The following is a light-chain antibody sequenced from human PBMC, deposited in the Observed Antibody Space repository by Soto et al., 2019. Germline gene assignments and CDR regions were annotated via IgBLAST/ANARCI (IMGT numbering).Light chain of an antibody. V-gene: IGKV1-12*01. CDR3: QKASSFPLN. CDR1: QGISDY. Sequence: DIRMTQSPSSLSASVGYTVTITFRASQGISDYLSWFQHKPGEAPKLLIYTASSLQGGVPLRFSGAGSRTDFTLTISSLQPEDFATYYCQKASSFPLNFGGGTKVDIK. CDR2: TAS. J-gene: IGKJ4*01.